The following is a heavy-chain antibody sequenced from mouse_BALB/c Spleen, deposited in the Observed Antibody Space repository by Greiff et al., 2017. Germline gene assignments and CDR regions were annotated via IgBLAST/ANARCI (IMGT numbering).Heavy chain of an antibody. CDR1: GFSFTGYG. V-gene: IGHV2-6-7*01. Sequence: VMLVESGPGLVAPSQSLSITCTVSGFSFTGYGVNWVRQPPGKGLEWLGMIWGDGSTDYNSALKSRLSISKDNSKSQVFLKMNSLQTDDTARYYCARRDSSGLFAYWGQGTLVTVSA. CDR2: IWGDGST. CDR3: ARRDSSGLFAY. J-gene: IGHJ3*01. D-gene: IGHD3-2*01.